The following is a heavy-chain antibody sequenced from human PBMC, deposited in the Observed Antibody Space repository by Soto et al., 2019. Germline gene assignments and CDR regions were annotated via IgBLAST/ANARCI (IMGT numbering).Heavy chain of an antibody. Sequence: SETLSLTCAVYGGSFSGYYWSWIRQPPGKGLEWIGEINHSGGTNYNPSLKSRVTISVDTSKNQFSLKLSSVPAADTAVYYCARAEREENWFDPWGQGTLVTVSS. CDR3: ARAEREENWFDP. CDR2: INHSGGT. CDR1: GGSFSGYY. V-gene: IGHV4-34*01. J-gene: IGHJ5*02.